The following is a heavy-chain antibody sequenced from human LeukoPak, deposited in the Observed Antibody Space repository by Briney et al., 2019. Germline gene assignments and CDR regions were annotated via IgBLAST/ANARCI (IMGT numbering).Heavy chain of an antibody. D-gene: IGHD3-9*01. CDR3: ARQGYDILTGYIDAFDI. CDR2: VNLQGGT. J-gene: IGHJ3*02. CDR1: GGSITQTNY. V-gene: IGHV4-4*02. Sequence: SETLSLTCDVSGGSITQTNYWTWVRQPPGKGLEWIGEVNLQGGTNYNPSLLRRVTISIDTSKNQFSLKLRSVTAADTAIYYCARQGYDILTGYIDAFDIWGQGTMVTVSS.